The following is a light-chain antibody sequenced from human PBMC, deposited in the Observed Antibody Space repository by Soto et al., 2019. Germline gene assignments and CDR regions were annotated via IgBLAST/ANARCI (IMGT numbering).Light chain of an antibody. CDR2: SNN. V-gene: IGLV1-44*01. J-gene: IGLJ1*01. CDR3: AAWDGSLSSYV. Sequence: QSALTQPPSASGTPGQRVTISCSGSSSNIGSNNVNWFQQLPGTAPKLLIHSNNQRPSGVPDRFSGSKSGTSAFLAISGLQSEDEADYYCAAWDGSLSSYVFGTGTRSPS. CDR1: SSNIGSNN.